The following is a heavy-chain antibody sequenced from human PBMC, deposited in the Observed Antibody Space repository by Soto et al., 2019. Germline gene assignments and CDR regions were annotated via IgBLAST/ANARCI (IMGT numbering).Heavy chain of an antibody. CDR1: GGTFSSYA. Sequence: SVKVSCKASGGTFSSYAISWVRQAPGQGLEWMGGIIPIFGTANYAQKFQGRVTITADKSTSTAYMELSSLRSEETAVYYCARELVLWGSYHLWGQGTTVTVSS. V-gene: IGHV1-69*06. D-gene: IGHD3-16*02. CDR2: IIPIFGTA. J-gene: IGHJ6*02. CDR3: ARELVLWGSYHL.